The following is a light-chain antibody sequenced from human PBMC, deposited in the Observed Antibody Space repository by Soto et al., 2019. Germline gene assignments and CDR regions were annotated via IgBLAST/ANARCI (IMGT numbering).Light chain of an antibody. CDR2: AAS. J-gene: IGKJ3*01. CDR3: QQLNSYPLST. V-gene: IGKV1-9*01. CDR1: QGISSY. Sequence: DIQLTQSPSFLSASVGDRVTITCRASQGISSYLAWYQQKPGKAPKLLIYAASTLQSGVPSRFSGSGSGTEFTLTISSLQPEDFATYYCQQLNSYPLSTLGPGTKVDIK.